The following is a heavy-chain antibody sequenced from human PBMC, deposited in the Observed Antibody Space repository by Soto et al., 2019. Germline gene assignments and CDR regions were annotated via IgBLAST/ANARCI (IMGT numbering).Heavy chain of an antibody. V-gene: IGHV3-74*01. CDR2: IHSDGSST. J-gene: IGHJ4*02. CDR3: ERASGWYILDY. CDR1: GFTFSSYW. Sequence: EVQLGESGVGLVQPGGSLRLSCAASGFTFSSYWMHWVRQAPEKGLVWVSRIHSDGSSTSYADSVKGRYTISRDNAKSTLNLQMNSLRAEDTAVYYYERASGWYILDYWGQGTLVTVCS. D-gene: IGHD6-19*01.